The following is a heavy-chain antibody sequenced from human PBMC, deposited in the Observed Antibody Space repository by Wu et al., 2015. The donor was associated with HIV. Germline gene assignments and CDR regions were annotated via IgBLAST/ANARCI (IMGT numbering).Heavy chain of an antibody. D-gene: IGHD3-9*01. CDR2: ITGYRGNT. Sequence: QIQLVQSGVEVKRPGASVKVSCKAFGYTFINYGISWVRQAPGQGLEWVGWITGYRGNTNYAEKFQGRATMSTESSTHTAYMELRSLTSDDTAVYYCARDEFYDMSTGYEVDALDIWGQGTMVIVSS. CDR3: ARDEFYDMSTGYEVDALDI. V-gene: IGHV1-18*01. J-gene: IGHJ3*02. CDR1: GYTFINYG.